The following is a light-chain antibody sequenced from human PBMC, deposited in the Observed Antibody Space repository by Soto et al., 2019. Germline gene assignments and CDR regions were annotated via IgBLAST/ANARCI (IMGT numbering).Light chain of an antibody. V-gene: IGKV2-30*01. J-gene: IGKJ1*01. CDR1: QSLVYSDGYAY. Sequence: DVVMTQSPLSLPVTLGQPASISCRSSQSLVYSDGYAYLSWFQQRPGQSPRRLIYKASNRDSGVPDRFSGSGSGTDFTPQINRVEAEDVGIYYCMQGTHWPPTFGRGTRVEI. CDR2: KAS. CDR3: MQGTHWPPT.